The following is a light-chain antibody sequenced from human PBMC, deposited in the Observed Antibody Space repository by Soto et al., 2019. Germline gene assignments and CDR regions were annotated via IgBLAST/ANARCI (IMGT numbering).Light chain of an antibody. CDR1: NRDVGTHNY. V-gene: IGLV2-8*01. CDR3: FSYAVGSTSV. J-gene: IGLJ1*01. CDR2: DVV. Sequence: QSVLTQPPSASGSPGQSVTISCTGTNRDVGTHNYVSWYQQYPGKAPKLLIYDVVKRPSGIPHRLSGSKSGNTASLTVSGIQADDVAAYYCFSYAVGSTSVFGTGTEVTV.